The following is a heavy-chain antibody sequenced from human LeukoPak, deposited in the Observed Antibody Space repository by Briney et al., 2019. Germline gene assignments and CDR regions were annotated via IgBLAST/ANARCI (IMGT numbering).Heavy chain of an antibody. CDR2: ISGSGGST. V-gene: IGHV3-23*01. CDR3: AKAWYQLPYFGY. CDR1: RFTFSSYA. J-gene: IGHJ4*02. Sequence: PGGSLRLSCAASRFTFSSYAMNWVRQAPGKGLDWVSGISGSGGSTYYADSVKGRFTISRDNSKNTLYLQMNSLRAEDTAVYYCAKAWYQLPYFGYWGQGTLVTVSS. D-gene: IGHD2-2*01.